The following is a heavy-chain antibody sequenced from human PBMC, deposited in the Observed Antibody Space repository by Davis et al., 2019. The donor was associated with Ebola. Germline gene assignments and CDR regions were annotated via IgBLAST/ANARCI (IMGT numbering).Heavy chain of an antibody. CDR3: AKGSVTIFGVAPDYYGMDV. CDR2: IRYDGSNK. CDR1: GFTFSSYG. D-gene: IGHD3-3*01. J-gene: IGHJ6*04. Sequence: GESLKISCAASGFTFSSYGMHWVRQAPGKGLEWVAFIRYDGSNKYYADSVKGRFTISRDNSKNTLYLQMNSLRAEDTAEYYCAKGSVTIFGVAPDYYGMDVWGKGTTVTVSS. V-gene: IGHV3-30*02.